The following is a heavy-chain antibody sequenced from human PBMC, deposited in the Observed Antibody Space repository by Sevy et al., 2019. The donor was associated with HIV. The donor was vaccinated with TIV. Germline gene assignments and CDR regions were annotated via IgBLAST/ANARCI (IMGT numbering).Heavy chain of an antibody. V-gene: IGHV3-7*01. CDR2: INQNGSVT. J-gene: IGHJ4*02. CDR3: VRAVATNGSF. Sequence: GGSLRLSCAASGFSLNSFWMNWVRQTPGKGLEWVANINQNGSVTYYVDSVKGRITISRDNSRNLLYLQMTSLRVEDTALYYCVRAVATNGSFWGQGTLVTVSS. CDR1: GFSLNSFW. D-gene: IGHD2-15*01.